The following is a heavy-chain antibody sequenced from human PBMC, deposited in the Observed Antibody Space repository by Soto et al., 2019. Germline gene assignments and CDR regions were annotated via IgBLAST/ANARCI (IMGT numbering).Heavy chain of an antibody. CDR3: AIGRYYCYMDV. CDR1: GLTFSSYS. V-gene: IGHV3-48*01. CDR2: ISSSSSTI. Sequence: EVQLVESGGGWVQPGGSLRLSCAASGLTFSSYSMNWVRQAPGKGLEWVSYISSSSSTIYYADSVKGRCTISRDNAKNSLYVQMNSLRAEDTAVDYCAIGRYYCYMDVWGKGTTVAVSS. J-gene: IGHJ6*03.